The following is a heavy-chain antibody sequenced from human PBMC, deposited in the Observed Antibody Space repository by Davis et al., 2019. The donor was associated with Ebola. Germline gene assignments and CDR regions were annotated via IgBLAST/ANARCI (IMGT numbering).Heavy chain of an antibody. J-gene: IGHJ4*02. D-gene: IGHD3-10*01. CDR3: ARGFGELLLGY. CDR1: GFTFSDYG. V-gene: IGHV3-30*03. Sequence: GGSLRLSCAASGFTFSDYGMQWFRQAPGKGLEWVAVIAPASTSTFYADSVKGRLTISRDNAKNTLYLQMNSLRAEDTAVYYCARGFGELLLGYWGQGTLVTVSS. CDR2: IAPASTST.